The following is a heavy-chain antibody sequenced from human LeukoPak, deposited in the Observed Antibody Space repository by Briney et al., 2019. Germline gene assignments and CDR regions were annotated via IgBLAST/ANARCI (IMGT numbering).Heavy chain of an antibody. Sequence: ASVKVSCKASGYTFTGYYMHWVRQAPGQGLEWMGWINPNSGGTNYAQKFQGRVTMTRDTSISTAYMELSRLRSDDTAVYYCARERQWLTPADYWGQGTLVTVSS. CDR1: GYTFTGYY. J-gene: IGHJ4*02. V-gene: IGHV1-2*02. D-gene: IGHD6-19*01. CDR3: ARERQWLTPADY. CDR2: INPNSGGT.